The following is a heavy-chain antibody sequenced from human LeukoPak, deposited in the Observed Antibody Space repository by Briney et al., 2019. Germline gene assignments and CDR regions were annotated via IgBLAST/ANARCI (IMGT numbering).Heavy chain of an antibody. D-gene: IGHD4-11*01. CDR2: ISGDGTET. J-gene: IGHJ4*02. CDR1: GRILRNYA. CDR3: AKGGHYSFFDY. Sequence: GGCLRLSCTASGRILRNYAVTWVREAPRKGLEWVSTISGDGTETFYADSVKGRFTISRDNSKNTHYLQMSSLRAEDTGIYYCAKGGHYSFFDYWGQGTLVTVSS. V-gene: IGHV3-23*01.